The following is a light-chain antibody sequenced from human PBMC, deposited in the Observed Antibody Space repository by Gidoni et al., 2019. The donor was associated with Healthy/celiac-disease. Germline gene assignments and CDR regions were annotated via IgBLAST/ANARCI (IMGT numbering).Light chain of an antibody. CDR1: QSISSY. CDR3: QQSYSTPH. Sequence: DIQMTQSPSSLSASVGDRVTITCRASQSISSYLNWYQQKPGKAPKLLIYAASSLQSGVQSRFSGSGSGTDFTLTISSLQPEDFATYYCQQSYSTPHFGQGTKLEIK. J-gene: IGKJ2*01. CDR2: AAS. V-gene: IGKV1-39*01.